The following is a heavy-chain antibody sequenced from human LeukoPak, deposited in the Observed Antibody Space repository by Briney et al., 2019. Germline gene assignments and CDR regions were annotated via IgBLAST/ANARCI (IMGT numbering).Heavy chain of an antibody. Sequence: SVKVSCKASGGTFSDFAISWLRQAPGQGLEWMGGIIPIIGSPNYAQKFQGRVTITADESTYTAYMELSSLRSQDTAVYYCATNDRSSWYSDSWGQGTLVTVSS. D-gene: IGHD6-13*01. J-gene: IGHJ4*02. CDR1: GGTFSDFA. V-gene: IGHV1-69*01. CDR3: ATNDRSSWYSDS. CDR2: IIPIIGSP.